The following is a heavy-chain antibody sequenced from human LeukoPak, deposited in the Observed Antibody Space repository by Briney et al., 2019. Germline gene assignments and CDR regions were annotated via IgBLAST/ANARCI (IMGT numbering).Heavy chain of an antibody. CDR1: GGSISSSSYY. Sequence: SETLSLTCTVSGGSISSSSYYWGWIRQPPGKGLEWIGSIYYSGSTYYNPSLKSRVTISVDTSKNQFSLKLSSVTAADTAVYYCARQGRVAAVPEHFDYWGQGTLVTVSS. J-gene: IGHJ4*02. D-gene: IGHD2-2*01. V-gene: IGHV4-39*01. CDR2: IYYSGST. CDR3: ARQGRVAAVPEHFDY.